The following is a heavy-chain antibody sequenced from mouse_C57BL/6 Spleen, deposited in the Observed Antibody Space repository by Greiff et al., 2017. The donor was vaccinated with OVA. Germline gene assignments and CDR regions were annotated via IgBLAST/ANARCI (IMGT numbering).Heavy chain of an antibody. CDR3: AREDHDYGHFDY. D-gene: IGHD1-2*01. J-gene: IGHJ2*01. CDR1: GYTFTSYW. CDR2: IYPGSGST. Sequence: QVKLQQPGAELVKPGASVKMSCKASGYTFTSYWITWVKQRPGQGLEWIGAIYPGSGSTNYNEQFKSKATLTVDTSPSTAYMQLSSLTAEDAAVYDCAREDHDYGHFDYWGQGTTLTVSS. V-gene: IGHV1-55*01.